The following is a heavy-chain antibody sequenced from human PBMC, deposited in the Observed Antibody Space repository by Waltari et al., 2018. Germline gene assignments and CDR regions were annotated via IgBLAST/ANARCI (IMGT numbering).Heavy chain of an antibody. CDR3: ARLERNEGLFDY. CDR1: GGSISSGGYY. J-gene: IGHJ4*02. D-gene: IGHD1-1*01. Sequence: QVQLQESGPGLVKPSQTLSLTCTVSGGSISSGGYYWSWIRQHPGKGLEWIGYIYYSGSTYYNPALKSRVTISVDTSKNQFSLKLSSVTAADTAVYYCARLERNEGLFDYWGQGTLVIVSS. CDR2: IYYSGST. V-gene: IGHV4-31*03.